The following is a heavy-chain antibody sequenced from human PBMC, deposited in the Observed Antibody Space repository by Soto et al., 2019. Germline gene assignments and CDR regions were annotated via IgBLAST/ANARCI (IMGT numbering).Heavy chain of an antibody. V-gene: IGHV1-69*10. CDR1: GDNFKKNV. J-gene: IGHJ6*02. CDR2: TIPALGKT. D-gene: IGHD3-10*01. Sequence: SVKVSCKTSGDNFKKNVFTWVRQAPGQGLEWMGGTIPALGKTNYIEKFQGRVTITVDDATITLYMAVRYLTSEATAIYYCARGPFRPSAMDVWGQGTTVTVSS. CDR3: ARGPFRPSAMDV.